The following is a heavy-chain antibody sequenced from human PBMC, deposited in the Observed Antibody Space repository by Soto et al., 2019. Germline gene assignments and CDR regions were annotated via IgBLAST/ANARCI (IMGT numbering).Heavy chain of an antibody. D-gene: IGHD1-26*01. Sequence: MEYGGDVVQPGRSLRLSCTASGFTFSISDIHWLRQAPGKGLEWVAHISIDMKRQYYADPVKGRFTGSRDNSKNTVYLQMSRLRPEYTSVYYCARGLLSGAFDIWGQGTVVTVSS. CDR1: GFTFSISD. CDR2: ISIDMKRQ. CDR3: ARGLLSGAFDI. V-gene: IGHV3-30*03. J-gene: IGHJ3*02.